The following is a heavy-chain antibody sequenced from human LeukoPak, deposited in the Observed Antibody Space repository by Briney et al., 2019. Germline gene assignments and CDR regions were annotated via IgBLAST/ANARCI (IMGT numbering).Heavy chain of an antibody. D-gene: IGHD2/OR15-2a*01. Sequence: GGSLRLSCAASGFTFSSYSMNWVRQAPGKGLEWVSSISSSSSYVYYADSVKGRFTISRDNAKNSLYLQMNSLRAEDTAVYYCARGSRGFSDGMDVWGQGTTVTVSS. CDR2: ISSSSSYV. CDR3: ARGSRGFSDGMDV. V-gene: IGHV3-21*01. CDR1: GFTFSSYS. J-gene: IGHJ6*02.